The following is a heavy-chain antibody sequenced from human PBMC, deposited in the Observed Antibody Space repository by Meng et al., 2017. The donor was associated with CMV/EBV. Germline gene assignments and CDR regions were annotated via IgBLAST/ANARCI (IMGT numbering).Heavy chain of an antibody. V-gene: IGHV3-21*01. J-gene: IGHJ4*02. D-gene: IGHD5-12*01. CDR2: ISSSSYI. CDR1: GFTFSSYS. Sequence: GGSLRLSCAASGFTFSSYSMNWVRQAPGKGLEWVSSISSSSYIYYADSVKGRFTISRDNAKNSLYLQMNSLRAEDTAVYYCARESEGPSQPFYSGYDLDYFDYWGQGTLVTVSS. CDR3: ARESEGPSQPFYSGYDLDYFDY.